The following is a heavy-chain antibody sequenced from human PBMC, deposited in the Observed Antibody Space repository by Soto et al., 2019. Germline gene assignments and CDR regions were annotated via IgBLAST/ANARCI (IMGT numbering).Heavy chain of an antibody. V-gene: IGHV4-59*01. Sequence: PSETLSLTCTVSGGSINNYYLSWIRQSPGKGLEWIGYIYYSGTTNYNPSFKSRVTISIDRSENQFSLKVSSVTAADTAVYFCTRATYYRYYFDVWGHGTLVTVSS. J-gene: IGHJ4*01. CDR3: TRATYYRYYFDV. D-gene: IGHD3-10*01. CDR1: GGSINNYY. CDR2: IYYSGTT.